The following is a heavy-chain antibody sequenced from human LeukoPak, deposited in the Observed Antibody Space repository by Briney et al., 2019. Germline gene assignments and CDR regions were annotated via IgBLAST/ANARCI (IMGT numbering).Heavy chain of an antibody. CDR1: GFTFSSYG. D-gene: IGHD6-19*01. CDR3: ARDLRQWLVGGYFDY. V-gene: IGHV3-33*01. CDR2: IWYDGSNK. Sequence: PGRSLRLSCAASGFTFSSYGVHWVRQAPGKGLEWVAVIWYDGSNKYYADSVKGRFTISRDNSKNTLYLQMNSLRAEDTAVYYCARDLRQWLVGGYFDYWGQGTLVTVSS. J-gene: IGHJ4*02.